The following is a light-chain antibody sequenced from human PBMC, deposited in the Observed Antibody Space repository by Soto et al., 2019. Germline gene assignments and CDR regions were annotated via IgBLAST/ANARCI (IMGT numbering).Light chain of an antibody. J-gene: IGLJ7*01. CDR1: SSDIGGYDY. Sequence: QSALTQPASVSGSPGQSITISCTGTSSDIGGYDYVSWYRQHPGKAPKLLIYEVIHRPSGVSNRFSGSKSGNTASLTISGLQADDEADYYCTSYAGGNILVFGGGTQLTVL. V-gene: IGLV2-14*01. CDR3: TSYAGGNILV. CDR2: EVI.